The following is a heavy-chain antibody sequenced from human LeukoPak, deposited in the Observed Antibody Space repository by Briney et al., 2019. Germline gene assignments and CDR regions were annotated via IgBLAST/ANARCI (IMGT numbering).Heavy chain of an antibody. CDR2: IWYDGSDK. CDR1: GFTFSSSG. CDR3: ASAPYGSGTFLDY. J-gene: IGHJ4*02. Sequence: GRSLRLSCAASGFTFSSSGMHWVRQAPGKGLEWVAVIWYDGSDKYSADSVKGRFTISRDNSKNTLYLQMNSLRAEDTAVYYCASAPYGSGTFLDYWGQGTLVTVSS. V-gene: IGHV3-33*01. D-gene: IGHD3-10*01.